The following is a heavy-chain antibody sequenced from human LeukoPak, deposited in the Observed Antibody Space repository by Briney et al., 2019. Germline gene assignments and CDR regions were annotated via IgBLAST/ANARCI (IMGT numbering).Heavy chain of an antibody. CDR3: ARGRIQDY. CDR2: INHSGST. J-gene: IGHJ4*02. D-gene: IGHD5-18*01. Sequence: PSETLSLTCTVSGGSISSYYWSWIRQPPGKGLEWIGEINHSGSTNYNPSLKSRVTISVDTSKNQFSLKLSSVTAADTAVYYCARGRIQDYWGQGTLVTVSS. V-gene: IGHV4-34*01. CDR1: GGSISSYY.